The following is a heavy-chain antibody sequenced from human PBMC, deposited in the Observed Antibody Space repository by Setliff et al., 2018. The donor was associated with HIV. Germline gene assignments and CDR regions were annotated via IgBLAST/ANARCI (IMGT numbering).Heavy chain of an antibody. D-gene: IGHD4-4*01. CDR3: ARDAFDYTAYYYSYMDV. J-gene: IGHJ6*03. Sequence: GASVKVSCKASGGTFSSYAISWVRQAPGQGLEWMGRIIPSGGSTTYAQKFQGRVTMTRDTSTSTVYMELSSLRSEDTAVYYCARDAFDYTAYYYSYMDVWGKGTTVTVSS. CDR1: GGTFSSYA. CDR2: IIPSGGST. V-gene: IGHV1-46*01.